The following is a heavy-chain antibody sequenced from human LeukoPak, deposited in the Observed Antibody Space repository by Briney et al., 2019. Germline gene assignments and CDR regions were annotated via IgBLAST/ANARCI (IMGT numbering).Heavy chain of an antibody. CDR2: IYTGGST. Sequence: GGSLRLSCAASGFTFNSYAMSWVRQAPGKGLEWVSAIYTGGSTYYADSVKGRFTISRDNSKNTLYLQMNSLRAEDTAVYYCAKGYRQWLADYWGQGTLVTISS. J-gene: IGHJ4*02. CDR1: GFTFNSYA. V-gene: IGHV3-23*05. D-gene: IGHD6-19*01. CDR3: AKGYRQWLADY.